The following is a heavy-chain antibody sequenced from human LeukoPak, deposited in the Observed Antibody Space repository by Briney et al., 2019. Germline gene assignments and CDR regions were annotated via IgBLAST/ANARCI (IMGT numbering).Heavy chain of an antibody. Sequence: GGSLRLSCAASGFTFSSYGMHWVRQAPGKGLEWVAVIWYDGSNKYYADSVKGRFTISRDNSKNTLYLQVNSLRAEDTAVYYCARYDFWSGSDYWGQGTLVTVSS. CDR3: ARYDFWSGSDY. CDR2: IWYDGSNK. D-gene: IGHD3-3*01. CDR1: GFTFSSYG. V-gene: IGHV3-33*01. J-gene: IGHJ4*02.